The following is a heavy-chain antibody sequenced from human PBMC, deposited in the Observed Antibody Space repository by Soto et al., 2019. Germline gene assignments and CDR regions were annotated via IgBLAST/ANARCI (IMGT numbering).Heavy chain of an antibody. J-gene: IGHJ4*02. V-gene: IGHV3-33*01. D-gene: IGHD6-13*01. CDR2: IWYDGSNK. CDR1: GFTFSSYG. Sequence: PGGSLRLSCAASGFTFSSYGMHWVRQAPGKGLAWVAVIWYDGSNKYYADSVKGRFTISSDNSMNTLYLQMNSLRAEDTAVYYCGRDTTTSSSSFDCWGQGPLVTVSS. CDR3: GRDTTTSSSSFDC.